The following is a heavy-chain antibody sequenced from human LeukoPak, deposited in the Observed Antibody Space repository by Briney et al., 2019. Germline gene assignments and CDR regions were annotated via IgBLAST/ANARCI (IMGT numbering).Heavy chain of an antibody. J-gene: IGHJ4*02. D-gene: IGHD2/OR15-2a*01. Sequence: GGSLRLSCSASGFTFSSYAMHWVRQAAGKGLECVSAINNDGDSTYYADSVRGGFTISRDNTKNTLYLQMSSLRPEDSSVYYCVKTPYSITCYVGDYWGQRTLLTPSS. V-gene: IGHV3-64D*08. CDR3: VKTPYSITCYVGDY. CDR2: INNDGDST. CDR1: GFTFSSYA.